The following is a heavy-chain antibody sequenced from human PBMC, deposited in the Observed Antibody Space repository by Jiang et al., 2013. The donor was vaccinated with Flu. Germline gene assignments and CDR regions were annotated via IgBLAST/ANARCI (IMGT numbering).Heavy chain of an antibody. V-gene: IGHV4-38-2*02. Sequence: PGLVKPSETLSLTCNVSGYSISSDYYWGWIRQPPGKGLEWIGEIYHSGSTNYNPSLKSRVTISVDKSKNQFSLKLGSVTAADTAVYYCARDASQPLGHYYYGMDVWGPGTTVTVSS. CDR1: GYSISSDYY. D-gene: IGHD1-14*01. CDR3: ARDASQPLGHYYYGMDV. J-gene: IGHJ6*02. CDR2: IYHSGST.